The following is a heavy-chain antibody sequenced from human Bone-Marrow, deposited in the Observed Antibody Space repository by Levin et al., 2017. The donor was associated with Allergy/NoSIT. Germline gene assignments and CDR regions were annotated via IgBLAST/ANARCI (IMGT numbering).Heavy chain of an antibody. CDR3: ARFNSGTYGFDY. CDR1: GLTFDSHG. CDR2: ISPTGSAI. Sequence: PGGSLRLSCAASGLTFDSHGMNWVRQAPGKGLEWVSAISPTGSAIFYADSVKGRFTISRDNAKNSLYLQMNSLRVEDTAVYYCARFNSGTYGFDYWGQGTLVTVSS. V-gene: IGHV3-21*01. D-gene: IGHD1-26*01. J-gene: IGHJ4*02.